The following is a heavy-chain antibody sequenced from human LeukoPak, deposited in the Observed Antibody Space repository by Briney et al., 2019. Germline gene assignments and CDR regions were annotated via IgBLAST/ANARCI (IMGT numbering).Heavy chain of an antibody. CDR2: IYSGDSA. CDR3: SSRSRLVHEF. CDR1: GFSVSADF. V-gene: IGHV3-53*01. Sequence: GGSLRLSCASSGFSVSADFVSWVRQAPGKGLEWVSVIYSGDSAYYADSVRGRFTISRDTPRDIIYLQMNGLRAEDTAVYYCSSRSRLVHEFWGQGTLVTVSS. D-gene: IGHD2-8*02. J-gene: IGHJ1*01.